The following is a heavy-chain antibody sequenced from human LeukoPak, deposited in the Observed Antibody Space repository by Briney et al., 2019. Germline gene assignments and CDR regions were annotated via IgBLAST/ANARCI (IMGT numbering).Heavy chain of an antibody. J-gene: IGHJ4*02. Sequence: GGSLRLSCEASGFTFSAFWMSWVRQAPGKGLEWVANIKEDGSEKDYADPVRGRFTISRDNAKNSVYLQMSSLSDEDTAIYYCARDNTGGYFHFWGQGTLVTLSS. V-gene: IGHV3-7*01. CDR2: IKEDGSEK. D-gene: IGHD5-18*01. CDR3: ARDNTGGYFHF. CDR1: GFTFSAFW.